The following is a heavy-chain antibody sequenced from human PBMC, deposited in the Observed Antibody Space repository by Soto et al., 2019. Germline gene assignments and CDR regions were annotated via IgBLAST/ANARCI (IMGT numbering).Heavy chain of an antibody. Sequence: QLQLQESGPGLVKPSETLSLTCTVSGDSISSSPYYWGWIRQPPGKGLEWIGTLYYSGSTYYNPSLRSRVTISIDMSKNQFSLKLTSVTAADTAVYFCARSPDTAMALFEYWGQGTLVTVSS. CDR3: ARSPDTAMALFEY. V-gene: IGHV4-39*01. D-gene: IGHD5-18*01. CDR2: LYYSGST. CDR1: GDSISSSPYY. J-gene: IGHJ4*02.